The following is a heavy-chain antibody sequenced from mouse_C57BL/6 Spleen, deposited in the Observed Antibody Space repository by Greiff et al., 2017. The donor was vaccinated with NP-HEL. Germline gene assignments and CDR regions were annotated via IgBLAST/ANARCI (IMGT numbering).Heavy chain of an antibody. D-gene: IGHD1-1*01. CDR1: GYTFTSYW. CDR3: ARPPYGSTWFAY. CDR2: IHPNSGST. Sequence: VQLQQPGAELVKPGASVKLSCKASGYTFTSYWMHWVKQRPGQGLEWIGMIHPNSGSTNYNEKFKSKATLTVDKSSSTAYMQLSSLTSEDSAVYYCARPPYGSTWFAYWGQGTLVTVSA. J-gene: IGHJ3*01. V-gene: IGHV1-64*01.